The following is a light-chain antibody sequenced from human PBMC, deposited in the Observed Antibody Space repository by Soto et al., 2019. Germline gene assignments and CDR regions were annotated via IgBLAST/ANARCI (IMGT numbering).Light chain of an antibody. Sequence: QSALTQPASVSGSPGQSVTITCTGTSSDVGSYKFVSWYQQHPGKAPKLLIYEGTKRPSGDSNRFSGSKSGNTASLTISGLKAEDEADYYCCSYAGSSIVVFGGGTKLTVL. CDR2: EGT. J-gene: IGLJ2*01. CDR3: CSYAGSSIVV. V-gene: IGLV2-23*01. CDR1: SSDVGSYKF.